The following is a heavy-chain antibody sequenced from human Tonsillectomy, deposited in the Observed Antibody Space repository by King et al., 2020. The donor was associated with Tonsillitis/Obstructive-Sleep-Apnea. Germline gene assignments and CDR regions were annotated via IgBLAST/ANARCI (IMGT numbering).Heavy chain of an antibody. D-gene: IGHD3-3*01. Sequence: VQLQQWGAGLLKPSETLSLTCAVYGGSFSGYYWSWIRQPPGKGLEWIGEINHSGNNNYNPSLNSRGTISVDTSKNQFSLNLSSVTAADTAIYYCARSTMFGVVITPLYFDYWGQGTLVTVSS. CDR2: INHSGNN. V-gene: IGHV4-34*01. CDR1: GGSFSGYY. CDR3: ARSTMFGVVITPLYFDY. J-gene: IGHJ4*02.